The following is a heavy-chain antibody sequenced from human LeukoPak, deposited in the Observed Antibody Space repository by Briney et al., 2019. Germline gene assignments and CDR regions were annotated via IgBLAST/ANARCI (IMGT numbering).Heavy chain of an antibody. CDR2: FDPEDGET. Sequence: ASVRASCKVSGYTLTELFMHGVRQSPGKQRKWMGGFDPEDGETIYAQKFQGRVTMTEDTSTGTAYMELSSLRSEGTAVYYCATTAGYCSGGSCLPHNWFDPWGQGTLVTVSS. V-gene: IGHV1-24*01. D-gene: IGHD2-15*01. CDR3: ATTAGYCSGGSCLPHNWFDP. CDR1: GYTLTELF. J-gene: IGHJ5*02.